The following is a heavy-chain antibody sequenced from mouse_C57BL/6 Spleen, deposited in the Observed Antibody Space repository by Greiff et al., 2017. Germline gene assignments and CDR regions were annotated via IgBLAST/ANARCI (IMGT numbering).Heavy chain of an antibody. CDR2: ISSGSSTI. V-gene: IGHV5-17*01. D-gene: IGHD4-1*01. CDR3: ARPGVWVDWYFDV. CDR1: GFTFSDYG. Sequence: DVKLVESGGGLVKPGGSLKLSCAASGFTFSDYGMHWVRQAPEKGLEWVAYISSGSSTIYYADTVKGRFTISRDNAKNTLFLQMTSLRSEDTAMYYCARPGVWVDWYFDVWGTGTTVTVSS. J-gene: IGHJ1*03.